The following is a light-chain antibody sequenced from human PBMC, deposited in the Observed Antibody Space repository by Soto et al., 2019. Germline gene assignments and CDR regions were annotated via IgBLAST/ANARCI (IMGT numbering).Light chain of an antibody. CDR1: SSDVGGYNF. CDR3: SSYSISTAYL. V-gene: IGLV2-14*01. Sequence: QSVLTQPASGSGSPEQSITISCTGTSSDVGGYNFVSWYQHHPGKAPKLMVFEASNRPSGVSYRFSGSKSGNTASLTISGLQAEDEADYFCSSYSISTAYLFGTGTKV. CDR2: EAS. J-gene: IGLJ1*01.